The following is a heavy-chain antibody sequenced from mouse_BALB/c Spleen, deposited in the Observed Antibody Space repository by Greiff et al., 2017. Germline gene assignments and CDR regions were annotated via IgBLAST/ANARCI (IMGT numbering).Heavy chain of an antibody. J-gene: IGHJ2*01. Sequence: QVQLKQSGAELARPGASVKLSCKASGYTFTDYYINWVKQRTGQGLEWIGEIYPGSGNTYYNEKFKGKATLTADKSSSTAYMQLSSLTSEDSAVYFCARKGDITTVDYWGQGTTLTVSS. CDR2: IYPGSGNT. D-gene: IGHD1-1*01. V-gene: IGHV1-77*01. CDR1: GYTFTDYY. CDR3: ARKGDITTVDY.